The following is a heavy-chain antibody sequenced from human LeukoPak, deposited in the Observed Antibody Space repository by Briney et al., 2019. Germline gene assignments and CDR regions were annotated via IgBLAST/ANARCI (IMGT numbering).Heavy chain of an antibody. CDR3: ARVYYDILTGYYQDNWFDP. V-gene: IGHV1-18*01. J-gene: IGHJ5*02. CDR1: GYTXTSYG. Sequence: GASVKVSCKASGYTXTSYGISWVRQAPGQGLEWMGWISPYNGNTNYAQKLQGRVTMTTDTSTSTAYMELRSLRSDDTAVYYCARVYYDILTGYYQDNWFDPWGQGTLVTVSS. CDR2: ISPYNGNT. D-gene: IGHD3-9*01.